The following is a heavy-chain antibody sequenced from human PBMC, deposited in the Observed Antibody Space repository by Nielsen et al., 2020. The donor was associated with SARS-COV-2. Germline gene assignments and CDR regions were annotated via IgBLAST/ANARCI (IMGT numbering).Heavy chain of an antibody. Sequence: GESLKISCVVSGFAISTYGMSWVRQAPGKGLVWVSRINSDGSSTSYADSVKGRFTISRDNAKNTLYLQMNSLRAEDTAVYYCARDHNWNYGSDWFDPWGQGTLVTVSS. CDR3: ARDHNWNYGSDWFDP. CDR1: GFAISTYG. J-gene: IGHJ5*02. CDR2: INSDGSST. V-gene: IGHV3-74*01. D-gene: IGHD1-7*01.